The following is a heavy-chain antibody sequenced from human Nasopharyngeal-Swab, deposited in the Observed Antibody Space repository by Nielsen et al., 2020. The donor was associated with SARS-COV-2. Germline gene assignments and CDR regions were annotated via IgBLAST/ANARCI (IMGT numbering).Heavy chain of an antibody. Sequence: GGSLRLSCAASGFTFSSYAMHWVRQAPGKGLEWVAVISYDGSNKYYVDSVKGRFTISRDNSKNTLYLQMNSLRAEDTAVYYCASGPPINVVPAARRPRQFDYWGQGTLVTVSS. V-gene: IGHV3-30-3*01. CDR1: GFTFSSYA. CDR3: ASGPPINVVPAARRPRQFDY. D-gene: IGHD2-2*01. CDR2: ISYDGSNK. J-gene: IGHJ4*02.